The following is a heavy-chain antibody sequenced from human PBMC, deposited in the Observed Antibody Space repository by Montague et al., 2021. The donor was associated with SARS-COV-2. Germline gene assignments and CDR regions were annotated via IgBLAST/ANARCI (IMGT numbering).Heavy chain of an antibody. CDR1: GGSFSDYH. V-gene: IGHV4-34*01. J-gene: IGHJ4*02. CDR2: INYGGGT. D-gene: IGHD1-1*01. Sequence: SETLSLTCAVYGGSFSDYHWTWIRQSPGGGLGWIGQINYGGGTKYNPSLRSRVTISIDTSKNQFSLKLTSVTAADTAVYYCARGAPGYWGQGTLVTVS. CDR3: ARGAPGY.